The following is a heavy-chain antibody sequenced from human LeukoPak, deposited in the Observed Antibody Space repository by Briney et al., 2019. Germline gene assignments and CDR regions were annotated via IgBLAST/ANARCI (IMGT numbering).Heavy chain of an antibody. CDR1: GFTFSSYA. D-gene: IGHD6-6*01. V-gene: IGHV3-30-3*01. J-gene: IGHJ4*02. Sequence: GGSLRLSCAASGFTFSSYAMHWVRQAPGKGLEWVAVISYDGSNKYYADSVKGRFTISRDNSKNTLYLQMNSLSAEDTAVYYCARDGFGVAARFDYWGQGTLVTVS. CDR2: ISYDGSNK. CDR3: ARDGFGVAARFDY.